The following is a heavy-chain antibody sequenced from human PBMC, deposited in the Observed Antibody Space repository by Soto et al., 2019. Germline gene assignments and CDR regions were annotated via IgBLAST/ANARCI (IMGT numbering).Heavy chain of an antibody. CDR1: GYTFTSYA. Sequence: ASVKVSCKAPGYTFTSYAMHWVRQPPGQRLEWMGWISAGNGNTKYSQKFQGRVTITRDTSASTAYMELSSLRSEDTAVYYCARDRADLWYNWFDPWGQGTLVTVSS. CDR3: ARDRADLWYNWFDP. J-gene: IGHJ5*02. CDR2: ISAGNGNT. V-gene: IGHV1-3*01. D-gene: IGHD2-8*02.